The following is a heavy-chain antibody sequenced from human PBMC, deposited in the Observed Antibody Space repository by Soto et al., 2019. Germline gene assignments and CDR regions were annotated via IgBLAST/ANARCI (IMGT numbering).Heavy chain of an antibody. V-gene: IGHV1-18*01. D-gene: IGHD6-19*01. J-gene: IGHJ4*02. CDR1: GYTFTNYD. CDR2: ISPYSGNT. Sequence: QIQLVQSGAEVKKPGASVKVSCKTSGYTFTNYDIGWVRQAPGQGLEWMGWISPYSGNTNYAQKLQDRVTMTTDTSTRTAXMDLXSLRSGXTAXXYCXRFASSGWYTGGYWGQGTLVTVSS. CDR3: XRFASSGWYTGGY.